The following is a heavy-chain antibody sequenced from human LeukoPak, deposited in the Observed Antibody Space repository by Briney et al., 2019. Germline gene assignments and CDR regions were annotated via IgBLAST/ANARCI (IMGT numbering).Heavy chain of an antibody. CDR1: GGSISSGGYY. CDR3: ARGGSTSSQIDY. J-gene: IGHJ4*02. V-gene: IGHV4-31*03. Sequence: SETLSLTCTVSGGSISSGGYYWSWIRQHPGKGLEWIWYIYYSGSTYYNPSLKSRVTISVDTSKNQFSLKLSSVTAADTAVYYRARGGSTSSQIDYWGQGTLVTVSS. D-gene: IGHD2-2*01. CDR2: IYYSGST.